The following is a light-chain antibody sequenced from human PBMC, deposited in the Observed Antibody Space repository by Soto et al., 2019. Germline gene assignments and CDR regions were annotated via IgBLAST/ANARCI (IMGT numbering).Light chain of an antibody. J-gene: IGLJ3*02. V-gene: IGLV1-51*01. CDR2: DNN. CDR3: GTWDSSLTAGV. Sequence: QSVLTQPPSVSAAPGQKVTISCSGSNSNIGNNYVSWYQQLPGTAPKLLIYDNNERPSGIPDRFSGSKSGTSATLGINGLQTGDEADYYCGTWDSSLTAGVFGGGTKLTVL. CDR1: NSNIGNNY.